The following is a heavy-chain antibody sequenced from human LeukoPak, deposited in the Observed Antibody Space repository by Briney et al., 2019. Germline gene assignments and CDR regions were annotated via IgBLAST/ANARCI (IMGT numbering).Heavy chain of an antibody. J-gene: IGHJ5*02. CDR1: GGSFSGYY. V-gene: IGHV4-34*01. D-gene: IGHD2-15*01. CDR3: QGYCSGGSCYTNWFDP. CDR2: INHSGST. Sequence: SETLSLTCAVYGGSFSGYYWSWIRQPPGKGLEWIGEINHSGSTNYNPSLKSRVTISVDTSKNQFSLKPSSVTAADTAVYYCQGYCSGGSCYTNWFDPWGQGTLVTVSS.